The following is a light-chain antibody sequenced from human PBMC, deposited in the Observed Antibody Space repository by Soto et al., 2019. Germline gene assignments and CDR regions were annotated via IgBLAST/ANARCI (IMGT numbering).Light chain of an antibody. V-gene: IGKV3-15*01. CDR2: GTS. Sequence: EIVMTQSPATLSVSPGERATLFCRASQSISSNLAWYQQKAGQAPRLLIYGTSTRATGIPARFSGSGSGTEFTLTISSLPSEDFAVYYCQQYNNWPPLTFGGGTKVEIK. CDR3: QQYNNWPPLT. J-gene: IGKJ4*01. CDR1: QSISSN.